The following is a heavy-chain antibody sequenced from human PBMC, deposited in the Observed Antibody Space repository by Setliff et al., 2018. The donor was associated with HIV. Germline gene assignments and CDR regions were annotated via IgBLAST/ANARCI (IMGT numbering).Heavy chain of an antibody. CDR3: ARAQDVWGSYRYTNYYYYMDV. V-gene: IGHV3-21*01. CDR1: GFTFSTSN. Sequence: PGGSLRLSCAASGFTFSTSNMNWVRQAPGKGLEWVSSISSSSTYVYYADSVKGRFTVSRDNAKNSLYLHMNSLRAEDTAVYYCARAQDVWGSYRYTNYYYYMDVWGKGTTVTV. D-gene: IGHD3-16*02. J-gene: IGHJ6*03. CDR2: ISSSSTYV.